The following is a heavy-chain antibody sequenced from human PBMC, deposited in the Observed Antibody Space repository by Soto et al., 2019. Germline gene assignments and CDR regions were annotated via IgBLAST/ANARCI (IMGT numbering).Heavy chain of an antibody. CDR3: ARDTYYDILTGYQRTGQYYYYGMDV. V-gene: IGHV1-18*01. Sequence: ASVKVSCKASGYTFTSYGISWVRQAPGQGLEWMGWISAYNGNTNYAQKLQGRVTMTTDTSTSTAYMELRSLRSDDTAVYYCARDTYYDILTGYQRTGQYYYYGMDVWGQGTTVTVSS. J-gene: IGHJ6*02. CDR1: GYTFTSYG. D-gene: IGHD3-9*01. CDR2: ISAYNGNT.